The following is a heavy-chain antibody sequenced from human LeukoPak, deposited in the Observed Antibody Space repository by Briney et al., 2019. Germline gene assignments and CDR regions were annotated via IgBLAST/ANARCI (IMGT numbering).Heavy chain of an antibody. J-gene: IGHJ6*02. V-gene: IGHV5-51*01. CDR1: GYGFTTYW. CDR2: ISPGDFDT. Sequence: GESLKISCKTSGYGFTTYWVAWVRQMPGKGLEWMGMISPGDFDTRYTPSFKGQVTISADKSISTVYLQWSSLKASDTAIYYCARHQGGMDVWGQGTTVTVSS. CDR3: ARHQGGMDV.